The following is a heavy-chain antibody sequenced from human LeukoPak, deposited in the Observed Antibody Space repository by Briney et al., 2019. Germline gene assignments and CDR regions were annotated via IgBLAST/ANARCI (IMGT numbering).Heavy chain of an antibody. Sequence: NPSETLSLTCAVYGGSFSGYYWSWIRQPPGKGLEWIGEINHSGSTNYNPSLKSRVTISVDTSKNQFSLKLSSVTAADTAVYYCARYYYDSSGVGGFDYWGQGTLVTVSS. CDR2: INHSGST. J-gene: IGHJ4*02. D-gene: IGHD3-22*01. CDR1: GGSFSGYY. CDR3: ARYYYDSSGVGGFDY. V-gene: IGHV4-34*01.